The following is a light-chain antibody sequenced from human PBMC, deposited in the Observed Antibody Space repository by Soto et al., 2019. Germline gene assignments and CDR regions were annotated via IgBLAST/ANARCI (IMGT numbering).Light chain of an antibody. CDR2: DVS. CDR3: CSYAGSYTFYV. V-gene: IGLV2-11*01. J-gene: IGLJ1*01. CDR1: SSDVGGYNY. Sequence: QSVLTQPRSVSGSPGQSVTISCTGTSSDVGGYNYVSWYQQHPGKAPKLMIYDVSKRPSGVPDRFSGSKSGNTASLTISGLQAEYEDDYYCCSYAGSYTFYVFGTGNKLTVL.